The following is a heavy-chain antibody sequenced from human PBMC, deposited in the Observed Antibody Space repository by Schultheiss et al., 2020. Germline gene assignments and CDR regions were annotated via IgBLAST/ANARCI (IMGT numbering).Heavy chain of an antibody. CDR2: ISAYNGNT. CDR1: GYTFTSYG. J-gene: IGHJ6*02. D-gene: IGHD2-8*01. Sequence: ASVKVSCKASGYTFTSYGIRWVRQAPGQGLEWMGWISAYNGNTNYAPEVQGRVTMTRDTSTSTVYMELSSLRSEDTAVYYCARNGAPPYGMDVWGQGTTVTVSS. CDR3: ARNGAPPYGMDV. V-gene: IGHV1-18*01.